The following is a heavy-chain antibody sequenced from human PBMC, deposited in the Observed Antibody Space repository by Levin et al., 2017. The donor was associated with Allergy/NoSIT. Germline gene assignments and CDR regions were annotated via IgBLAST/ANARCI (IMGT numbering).Heavy chain of an antibody. V-gene: IGHV4-39*01. Sequence: GSLRLSCTVSGGSISSSSYYWGWIRQPPGKGLEWIGSIYYSGSTYYNPSLKSRVTISVDTSKNQFSLKLSSVTAADTAVYYCARLPYLGREAYWYFDLWGRGTLVTVSS. J-gene: IGHJ2*01. D-gene: IGHD7-27*01. CDR2: IYYSGST. CDR1: GGSISSSSYY. CDR3: ARLPYLGREAYWYFDL.